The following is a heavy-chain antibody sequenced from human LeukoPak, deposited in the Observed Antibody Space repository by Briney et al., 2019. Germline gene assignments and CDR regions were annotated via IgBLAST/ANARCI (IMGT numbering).Heavy chain of an antibody. CDR3: ARLQYSFLYGSGSYGVDY. D-gene: IGHD3-10*01. CDR1: GFTFSDYY. CDR2: ISSSSSYI. Sequence: GGSLRLSCAASGFTFSDYYMSWIRQAPGKGLEWVSSISSSSSYIYYADSVKGRFTISRDNAKNSLYLQMNSLRAEDTAVYYCARLQYSFLYGSGSYGVDYWGQGTLVTVSS. J-gene: IGHJ4*02. V-gene: IGHV3-11*06.